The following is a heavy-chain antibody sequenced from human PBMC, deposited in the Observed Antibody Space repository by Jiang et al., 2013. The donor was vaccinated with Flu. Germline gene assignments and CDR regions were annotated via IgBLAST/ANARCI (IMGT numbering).Heavy chain of an antibody. J-gene: IGHJ5*02. D-gene: IGHD1-26*01. CDR2: IYYSGST. Sequence: LLKPSETLSLTCTVSGGSISSSSYYWGWIRQPPGKGLEWIGSIYYSGSTYYNPSLKSRVTISVDTSKNQFSLKLSSVTAADTAVYYCARQARSIVGAPLDPWGQGTLGHRLL. CDR3: ARQARSIVGAPLDP. CDR1: GGSISSSSYY. V-gene: IGHV4-39*01.